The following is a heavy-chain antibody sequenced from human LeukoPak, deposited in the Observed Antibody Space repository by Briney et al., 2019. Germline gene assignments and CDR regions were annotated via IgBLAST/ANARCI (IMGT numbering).Heavy chain of an antibody. CDR1: GFTFSSYS. CDR2: ISSSSSYI. Sequence: GGSLRLSCAASGFTFSSYSMNWVRQAPGKGLEWVSSISSSSSYIYYADSVKGRFTISRDNAKNSLYLQMNSLRAEDTAVYYCARDRDTYCGGDCYSNDAFDIWGQGTMVTVSS. J-gene: IGHJ3*02. D-gene: IGHD2-21*01. CDR3: ARDRDTYCGGDCYSNDAFDI. V-gene: IGHV3-21*01.